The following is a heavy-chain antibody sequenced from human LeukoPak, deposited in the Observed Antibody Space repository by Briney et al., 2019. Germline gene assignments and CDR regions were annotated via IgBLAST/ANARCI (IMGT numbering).Heavy chain of an antibody. CDR1: GYTFTSYY. V-gene: IGHV1-46*01. D-gene: IGHD3-3*01. J-gene: IGHJ4*02. CDR3: ARVVTYYDFWSGSPKPAGFDY. CDR2: INPSGGST. Sequence: ASVKVSCKASGYTFTSYYMHWVRQAPGQGLEWMGIINPSGGSTSYAQKFQGRVTMTRDTSTSTVYMELSSLRSEDTAVYYCARVVTYYDFWSGSPKPAGFDYWGQGTLVTVSS.